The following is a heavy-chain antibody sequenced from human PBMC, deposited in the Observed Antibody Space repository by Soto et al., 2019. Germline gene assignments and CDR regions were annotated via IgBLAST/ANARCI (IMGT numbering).Heavy chain of an antibody. CDR2: IKQDGSEK. CDR1: GFTFSSYW. V-gene: IGHV3-7*01. J-gene: IGHJ3*02. Sequence: GGSLRLSCAASGFTFSSYWMSWVRQAPGKGLEWVANIKQDGSEKYYVDSVKGRFTISRDNAKNSLYLQMNSLRAEDTAVYYCARDGPEYYDFWSGYNDAFDIWGQGTMVTVSS. CDR3: ARDGPEYYDFWSGYNDAFDI. D-gene: IGHD3-3*01.